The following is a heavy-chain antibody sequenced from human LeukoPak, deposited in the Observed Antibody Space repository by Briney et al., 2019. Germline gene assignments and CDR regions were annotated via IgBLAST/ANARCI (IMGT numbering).Heavy chain of an antibody. CDR1: GYTFTSYD. J-gene: IGHJ6*03. CDR2: MNPNSGNT. V-gene: IGHV1-8*01. Sequence: ASVKVSCKASGYTFTSYDINWVRQATRQGLEWMGWMNPNSGNTGYAQKFQGRVTMTRNTSISTAYMELSSLRSEDTAVYYCARGAYYYGSGSYYRGPYYYMDVWGKGTTVTVSS. CDR3: ARGAYYYGSGSYYRGPYYYMDV. D-gene: IGHD3-10*01.